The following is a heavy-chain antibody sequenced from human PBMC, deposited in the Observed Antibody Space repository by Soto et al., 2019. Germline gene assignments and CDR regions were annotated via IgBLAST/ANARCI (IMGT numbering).Heavy chain of an antibody. Sequence: GSLRLSCAASGFTFSSYGMHWVRQAPGKGLEWVAVISYDGSNKYYADSVKGRFTISRDNSKNTLYLQMNSLRAEDTAVYYCAKDARGYSYGYFDYWGQGTLVTVSS. V-gene: IGHV3-30*18. J-gene: IGHJ4*02. CDR3: AKDARGYSYGYFDY. CDR2: ISYDGSNK. D-gene: IGHD5-18*01. CDR1: GFTFSSYG.